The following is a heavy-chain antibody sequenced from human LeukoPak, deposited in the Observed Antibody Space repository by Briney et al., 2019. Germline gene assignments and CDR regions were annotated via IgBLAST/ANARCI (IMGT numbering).Heavy chain of an antibody. Sequence: ASVKVSCKASGYIFTGYYMHWVRQAPGQGLEWMGRINPNSGGANYAQKFQGRVAMTRDMSISTAYMELSRLGSDDTAVHYCARGSDYGDSPGLNWGQGTLVTVSS. D-gene: IGHD4-17*01. J-gene: IGHJ4*02. CDR2: INPNSGGA. CDR3: ARGSDYGDSPGLN. V-gene: IGHV1-2*06. CDR1: GYIFTGYY.